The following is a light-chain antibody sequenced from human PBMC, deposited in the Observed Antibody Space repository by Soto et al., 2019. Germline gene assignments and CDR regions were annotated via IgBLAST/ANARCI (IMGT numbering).Light chain of an antibody. CDR1: QSVSSSY. J-gene: IGKJ2*01. Sequence: EIVLTQSPGSLSLSPGERATLSCWASQSVSSSYLAWYQQKPGQAPRLLIYGASSRATGIPDRFSGSVSGTDFTLTISRLEPEDFAVYCCQHFGGSPYTFGQGTKLEIK. V-gene: IGKV3-20*01. CDR3: QHFGGSPYT. CDR2: GAS.